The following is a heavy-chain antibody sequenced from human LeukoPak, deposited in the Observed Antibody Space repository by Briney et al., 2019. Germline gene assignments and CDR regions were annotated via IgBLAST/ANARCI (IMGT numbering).Heavy chain of an antibody. CDR1: GGSIRSYF. V-gene: IGHV4-59*01. CDR3: ARGTGNLIYYFDY. Sequence: KPSETLSLTCTVSGGSIRSYFWSWIRQPPGKGLEWIGYIYSSGSTNYNPSFKSRVTISVDTSKNQFSLKLRSVTATDTAVYYCARGTGNLIYYFDYWGQGTLVTVSS. J-gene: IGHJ4*02. CDR2: IYSSGST. D-gene: IGHD7-27*01.